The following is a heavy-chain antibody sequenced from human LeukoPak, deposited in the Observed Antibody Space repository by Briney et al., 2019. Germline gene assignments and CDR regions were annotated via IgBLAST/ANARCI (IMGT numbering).Heavy chain of an antibody. CDR2: TYYRSKWYN. CDR3: ARGMADDSSGYDDAFDI. V-gene: IGHV6-1*01. J-gene: IGHJ3*02. D-gene: IGHD3-22*01. Sequence: SQTLSLTCAISGDSVSSNSAAWNWIRQSPSRGLEWLGRTYYRSKWYNDYAVSVKSRITINPDTSKNQFSLQLNSVTPEDTAVYYCARGMADDSSGYDDAFDIWGQGTMVTVSS. CDR1: GDSVSSNSAA.